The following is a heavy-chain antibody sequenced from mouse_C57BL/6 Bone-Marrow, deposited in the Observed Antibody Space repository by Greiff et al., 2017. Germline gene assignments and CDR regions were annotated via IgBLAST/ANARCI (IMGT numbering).Heavy chain of an antibody. V-gene: IGHV1-74*01. D-gene: IGHD2-1*01. CDR2: IHPSDSDT. Sequence: QVQLQQPGAELVKPGASVKVSCKASGYTFTSYWMHWVKQRPGQGLEWIGRIHPSDSDTNYNQKFKGKATLTVDKSSSTAYMHLSSLTSEDSAVYCCAITPIYYGNPDYWGQGTTLTVSS. CDR3: AITPIYYGNPDY. J-gene: IGHJ2*01. CDR1: GYTFTSYW.